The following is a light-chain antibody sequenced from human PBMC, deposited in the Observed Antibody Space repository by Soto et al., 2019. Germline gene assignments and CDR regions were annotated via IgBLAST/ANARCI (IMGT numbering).Light chain of an antibody. CDR2: DAS. Sequence: DIQMTQSPSTLSASVGDRVTITCRASQSISSWLAWYQQKPGKAPKLLIYDASSLESGVPSRFSGSGSGTEFTLTISSLQPDDFATSYCQQYNSYSWTFGQGTKLEIK. J-gene: IGKJ1*01. CDR3: QQYNSYSWT. V-gene: IGKV1-5*01. CDR1: QSISSW.